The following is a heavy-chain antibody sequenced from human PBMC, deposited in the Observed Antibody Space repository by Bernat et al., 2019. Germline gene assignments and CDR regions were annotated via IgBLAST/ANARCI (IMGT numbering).Heavy chain of an antibody. D-gene: IGHD2-2*01. Sequence: QVQLQQWGAGLLKPSETLSLTCAVYGGSFSGYYWSWIRQPPGKGLEWIGEINHSGSTNYNPSLKSRVTISVDTSKNQFSLKLSSVTAAYTAVYYCARGLGCSSTSCHPRSSNYDELSQLVDVWGKGTTVTVSS. CDR2: INHSGST. J-gene: IGHJ6*04. CDR3: ARGLGCSSTSCHPRSSNYDELSQLVDV. CDR1: GGSFSGYY. V-gene: IGHV4-34*01.